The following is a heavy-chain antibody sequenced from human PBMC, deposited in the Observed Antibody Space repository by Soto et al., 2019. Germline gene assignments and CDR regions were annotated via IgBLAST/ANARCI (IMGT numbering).Heavy chain of an antibody. Sequence: SETLSLTCTVSGGSISSYYWSWIRQPPGKGLEWIGYIYYSGSTNYNPSLKSRATISVDTSKNQFSLKLSSVTAADTAVYYCARDRGGGYCSGGSCPTYAFAIWGQGTMVTVSS. CDR2: IYYSGST. CDR3: ARDRGGGYCSGGSCPTYAFAI. V-gene: IGHV4-59*01. CDR1: GGSISSYY. D-gene: IGHD2-15*01. J-gene: IGHJ3*02.